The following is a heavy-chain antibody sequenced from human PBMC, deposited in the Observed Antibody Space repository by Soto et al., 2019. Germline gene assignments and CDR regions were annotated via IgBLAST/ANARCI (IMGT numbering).Heavy chain of an antibody. J-gene: IGHJ6*02. CDR1: GYTFTSYG. CDR3: ARVALDSGYDYDNAYYYYGMDV. V-gene: IGHV1-18*01. D-gene: IGHD5-12*01. CDR2: ISAYNGNT. Sequence: ASVKVSCKASGYTFTSYGISWVRQAPGQGLEWMGWISAYNGNTNYAQKLQGRVTMTTDTSTSTAYMELRSLRSDDTAVYYCARVALDSGYDYDNAYYYYGMDVWGQGTTVTVSS.